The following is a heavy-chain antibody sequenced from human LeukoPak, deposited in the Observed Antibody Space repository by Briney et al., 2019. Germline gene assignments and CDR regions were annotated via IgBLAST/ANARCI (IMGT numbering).Heavy chain of an antibody. J-gene: IGHJ6*02. CDR2: ISSSSSTI. D-gene: IGHD3-22*01. CDR3: ARERASITMIVVVMGNYGMDV. V-gene: IGHV3-48*01. CDR1: GFTFSSYS. Sequence: GGSLRLSCAASGFTFSSYSMNWVRQAPGKGLEWVSYISSSSSTIYYADSVKGRFTISRDNAKNSLYLQMNSLRAEDTAVYYCARERASITMIVVVMGNYGMDVWGQGTTVTVSS.